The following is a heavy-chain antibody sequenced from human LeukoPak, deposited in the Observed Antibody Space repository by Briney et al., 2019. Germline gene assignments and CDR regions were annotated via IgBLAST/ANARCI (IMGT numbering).Heavy chain of an antibody. D-gene: IGHD6-13*01. CDR3: ARGGRGSSWYHWFDP. Sequence: GGSLRLSCAASGFTFKSYDMHWVRQVARRGLEWVSGIGTAGDTYYQGSVNGRFTISRENAKNTLYLQMNNLRAGDTALYYCARGGRGSSWYHWFDPWGQGTLVTVSS. V-gene: IGHV3-13*01. CDR2: IGTAGDT. J-gene: IGHJ5*02. CDR1: GFTFKSYD.